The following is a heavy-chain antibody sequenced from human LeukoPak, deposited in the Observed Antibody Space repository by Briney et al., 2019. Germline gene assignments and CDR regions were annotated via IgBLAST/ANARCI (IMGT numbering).Heavy chain of an antibody. Sequence: SETLSLTCTVSGGSIITTNYYWAWIRQPPGKRLEWIGSIYYSGDTYYNPSLKSRVTISVDTSKDQFSLKLTSVTAPDTAMYYCARLGSSSWHFDSWGQGTLVTVSS. CDR2: IYYSGDT. CDR3: ARLGSSSWHFDS. J-gene: IGHJ4*02. D-gene: IGHD6-13*01. V-gene: IGHV4-39*01. CDR1: GGSIITTNYY.